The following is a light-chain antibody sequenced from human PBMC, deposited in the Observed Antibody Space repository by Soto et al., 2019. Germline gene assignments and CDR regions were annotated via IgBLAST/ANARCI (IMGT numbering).Light chain of an antibody. CDR1: QSVTSSY. J-gene: IGKJ4*01. V-gene: IGKV3-20*01. Sequence: ENVLTQSPGTLSLSPGERATLSCRASQSVTSSYLAWYQQKPGQAPSLLIYGTSSRATGIPDRFSGSGSGTDFTLTISRLELEDFAVYYCQQYDSSHLTFGGGTKVEIK. CDR2: GTS. CDR3: QQYDSSHLT.